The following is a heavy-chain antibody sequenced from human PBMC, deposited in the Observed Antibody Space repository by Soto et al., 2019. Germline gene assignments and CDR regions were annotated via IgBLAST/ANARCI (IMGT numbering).Heavy chain of an antibody. Sequence: PGGSLRLSCAASGFTFSSYGMHWVRQAPGKGLEWVAVISYDGSNKYYADSVKGRFTMTRDTSTSTVYMELSSLRSEDTAVYYCARDLIAATGFNGMDVWGQGTTVTVSS. V-gene: IGHV3-30*03. CDR2: ISYDGSNK. CDR3: ARDLIAATGFNGMDV. J-gene: IGHJ6*02. CDR1: GFTFSSYG. D-gene: IGHD2-15*01.